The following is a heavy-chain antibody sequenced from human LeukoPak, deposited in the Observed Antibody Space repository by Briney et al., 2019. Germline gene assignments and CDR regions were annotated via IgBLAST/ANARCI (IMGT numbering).Heavy chain of an antibody. CDR2: IYHSGST. CDR1: GGSISSGGYC. J-gene: IGHJ5*02. CDR3: ARGAIAAAGNWFDP. Sequence: SQTLSLTCAVSGGSISSGGYCGSWSRQPRGRGLEWIGYIYHSGSTYYNPSLKSRATISVDRSKNQFSLKLSSVTAADTAVYYCARGAIAAAGNWFDPWGQGTLVTVSS. D-gene: IGHD6-13*01. V-gene: IGHV4-30-2*01.